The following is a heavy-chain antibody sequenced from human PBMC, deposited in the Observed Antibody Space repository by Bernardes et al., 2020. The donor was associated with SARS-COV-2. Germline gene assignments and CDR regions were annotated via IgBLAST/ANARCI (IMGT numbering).Heavy chain of an antibody. J-gene: IGHJ2*01. CDR1: GFTFTVNG. D-gene: IGHD7-27*01. V-gene: IGHV3-30*18. CDR2: LSQDATHK. Sequence: GRSLRPSCAASGFTFTVNGMHWFRQAPGKGLEWVAFLSQDATHKIYADSVKGRFTISRDISKTTLYLQMNGLRPEDTAIYFCAKDQGYWGKFGLWGRGTLVTVSS. CDR3: AKDQGYWGKFGL.